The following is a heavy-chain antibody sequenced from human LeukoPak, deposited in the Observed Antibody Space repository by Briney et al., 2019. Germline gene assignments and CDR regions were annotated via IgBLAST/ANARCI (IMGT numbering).Heavy chain of an antibody. J-gene: IGHJ4*02. Sequence: ASVKVSCKASGDTFTSYGISWVRQAPGQGLEWMGWISAYNGNTNYAQKLQGRVTMTTDTSTSTAYMELRSLRSDDTAVYYCARARDYYDSSGYYGWGQGTLVTVSS. CDR3: ARARDYYDSSGYYG. D-gene: IGHD3-22*01. V-gene: IGHV1-18*01. CDR2: ISAYNGNT. CDR1: GDTFTSYG.